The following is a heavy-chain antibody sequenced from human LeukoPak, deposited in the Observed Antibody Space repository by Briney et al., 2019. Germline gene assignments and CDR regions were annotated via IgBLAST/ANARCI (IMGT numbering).Heavy chain of an antibody. V-gene: IGHV1-2*02. CDR1: GYTFTGYY. CDR2: INPNSGGT. D-gene: IGHD3-10*01. Sequence: ASVNVSCKASGYTFTGYYMHWVRQAPGQGLEWMGWINPNSGGTNYAQKFQGRVTMTRDTSISTAYMELSRLRSDDTAVYYCASSGFLWFGEYRSPLDYWGQGTLVTVSS. J-gene: IGHJ4*02. CDR3: ASSGFLWFGEYRSPLDY.